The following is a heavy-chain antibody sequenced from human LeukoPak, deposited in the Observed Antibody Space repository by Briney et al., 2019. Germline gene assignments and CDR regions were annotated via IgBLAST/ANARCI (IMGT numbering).Heavy chain of an antibody. J-gene: IGHJ3*02. CDR3: ARPDITAFDI. CDR1: GFTLSSYN. Sequence: GGSLRLSCVASGFTLSSYNIHWVRQAPGKGLEWVSDICSSGSIKYYGDSVKGRITISRDNSKNSVSLYMNSLRAEDSAVYYCARPDITAFDIWVQGTMVTVSS. D-gene: IGHD1-14*01. V-gene: IGHV3-48*01. CDR2: ICSSGSIK.